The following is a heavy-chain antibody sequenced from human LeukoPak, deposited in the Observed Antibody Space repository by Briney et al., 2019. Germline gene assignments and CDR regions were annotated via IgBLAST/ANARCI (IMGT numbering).Heavy chain of an antibody. D-gene: IGHD3-22*01. CDR1: GLSFDDYT. CDR3: ARDYYDSSGYYYFDY. J-gene: IGHJ4*02. CDR2: IFWDSSKV. Sequence: GGSLRLSCSASGLSFDDYTMHWVRQRPGMGLEWVSRIFWDSSKVAYADSVWGRFSISRDNARNSLYLQMNSLRAEDTAVYYCARDYYDSSGYYYFDYWGQGTLVTVSS. V-gene: IGHV3-9*01.